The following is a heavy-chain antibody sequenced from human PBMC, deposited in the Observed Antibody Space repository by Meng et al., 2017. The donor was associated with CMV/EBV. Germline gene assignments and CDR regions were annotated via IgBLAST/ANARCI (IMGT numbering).Heavy chain of an antibody. CDR3: ARVRVSEYYYYGMDV. D-gene: IGHD4-17*01. CDR2: ISYDGSNK. V-gene: IGHV3-30-3*01. CDR1: GFTFSSYA. J-gene: IGHJ6*02. Sequence: GGSLRLSCAASGFTFSSYAMHWVRQAPGKGLEWVAVISYDGSNKYYADSVKGRFTISRDNSKNTLYLQMNSLRAEDRAVYYCARVRVSEYYYYGMDVWGQGTTVTVSS.